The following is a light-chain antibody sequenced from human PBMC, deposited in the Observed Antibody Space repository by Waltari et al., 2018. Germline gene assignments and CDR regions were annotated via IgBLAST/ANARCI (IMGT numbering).Light chain of an antibody. J-gene: IGKJ1*01. CDR2: GAS. CDR3: QQYGSSPWT. Sequence: EIVLTQSPGTLSLSPGERATLSCRASQSVSSSYLAWYQQKPGQAPRRLIYGASSGATGIPDRFSGSGSGTDFTLTISRLGPEDFAVYYCQQYGSSPWTFGQGTKVEIK. CDR1: QSVSSSY. V-gene: IGKV3-20*01.